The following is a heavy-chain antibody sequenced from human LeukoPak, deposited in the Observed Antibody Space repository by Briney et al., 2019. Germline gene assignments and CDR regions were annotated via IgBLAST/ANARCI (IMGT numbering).Heavy chain of an antibody. D-gene: IGHD1/OR15-1a*01. CDR1: GFTITTNY. Sequence: GGSLRLSCAASGFTITTNYMNWVRQAPGKGLEWVSVYGDDETNYADSVKGRFTISRDNSKNTLYLQMNSLRADDTAVYYCAREAVMPVAPVKIGTSDRPLYEYYGLDVWGQGTTVTVSS. J-gene: IGHJ6*02. CDR2: YGDDET. CDR3: AREAVMPVAPVKIGTSDRPLYEYYGLDV. V-gene: IGHV3-53*01.